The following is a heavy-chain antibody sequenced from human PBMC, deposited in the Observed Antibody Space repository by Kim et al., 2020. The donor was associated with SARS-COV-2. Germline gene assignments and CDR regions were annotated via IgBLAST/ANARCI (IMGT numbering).Heavy chain of an antibody. V-gene: IGHV3-23*01. J-gene: IGHJ4*02. Sequence: GGSLRLSCAASGFTFSSYAMGWVRQAPGKGLEWVSAISAYGGSYYADSVKGRFTISRDNSKNTLYLQMNSLRAEDTAVYYCAKNWNWDYWGQGTLVTVSS. D-gene: IGHD1-7*01. CDR3: AKNWNWDY. CDR1: GFTFSSYA. CDR2: ISAYGGS.